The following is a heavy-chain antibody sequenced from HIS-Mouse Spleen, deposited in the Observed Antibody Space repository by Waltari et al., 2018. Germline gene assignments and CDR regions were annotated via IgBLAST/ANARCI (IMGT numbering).Heavy chain of an antibody. V-gene: IGHV3-30-3*01. D-gene: IGHD6-19*01. CDR1: GFTFSSYA. CDR3: AREGSSGWYRWYFDL. J-gene: IGHJ2*01. Sequence: AASGFTFSSYAMHWVRQAPGKGLEWVAVISYDGSNKYYADSVKGRFTISRDNSKNTLYLQMNSLRAEDTAVYYCAREGSSGWYRWYFDLWGRGTLVTVSS. CDR2: ISYDGSNK.